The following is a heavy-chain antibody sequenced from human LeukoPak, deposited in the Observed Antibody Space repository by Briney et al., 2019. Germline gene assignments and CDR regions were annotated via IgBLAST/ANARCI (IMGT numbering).Heavy chain of an antibody. V-gene: IGHV1-2*02. CDR3: ARGPYCTNGVCYNGDFDY. Sequence: ASVKVSCKASGYAFTGYYIHWVSQAPGQGLEWMGWIHPNSGGTNYAQKFQGRVTMTRDTSISTAYMELSRLRSDDTAVYYCARGPYCTNGVCYNGDFDYWGQGTLVTVSS. J-gene: IGHJ4*02. CDR2: IHPNSGGT. CDR1: GYAFTGYY. D-gene: IGHD2-8*01.